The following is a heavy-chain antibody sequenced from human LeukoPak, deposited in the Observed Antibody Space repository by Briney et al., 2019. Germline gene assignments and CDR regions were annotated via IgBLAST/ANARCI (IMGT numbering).Heavy chain of an antibody. CDR1: GFTFSDYY. D-gene: IGHD3-3*01. Sequence: SGGSLRLSRAASGFTFSDYYMSWIRQAPGKGLEWVSYISSSGSTIYYADSVKGRFTISRDNAKNSLYLQMNSLRAEDTAVYYCARGSTYYDFWSGYHDAFDIWGQGTMVTVSS. V-gene: IGHV3-11*01. J-gene: IGHJ3*02. CDR3: ARGSTYYDFWSGYHDAFDI. CDR2: ISSSGSTI.